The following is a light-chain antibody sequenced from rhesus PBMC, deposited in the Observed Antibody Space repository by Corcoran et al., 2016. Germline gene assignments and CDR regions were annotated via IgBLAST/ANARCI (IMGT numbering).Light chain of an antibody. Sequence: EIVMTQSPATLSLSPGETATISCRTSQSVSSYLAWYQQKPWQAPRLRIYGASSRATGIPDSFSGSGSGTDVTCNISSLEPEDFAVYYCQETNNLFTFGPGTKLDIK. CDR3: QETNNLFT. CDR2: GAS. V-gene: IGKV3-31*02. J-gene: IGKJ3*01. CDR1: QSVSSY.